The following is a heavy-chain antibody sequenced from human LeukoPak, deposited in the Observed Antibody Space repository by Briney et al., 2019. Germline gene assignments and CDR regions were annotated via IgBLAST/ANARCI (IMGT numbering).Heavy chain of an antibody. J-gene: IGHJ3*02. CDR2: ISSSSSYI. V-gene: IGHV3-21*01. D-gene: IGHD6-13*01. CDR3: ARDRSSSWYTTSAFDI. CDR1: GFTFSSYS. Sequence: GSLRLSCAASGFTFSSYSMNWVRQAPGKGLEWVSSISSSSSYIYYADSVKGRFTISRDNAKNSLYLQMNSLRAEDTAVYYCARDRSSSWYTTSAFDIWGQGTMVTVSS.